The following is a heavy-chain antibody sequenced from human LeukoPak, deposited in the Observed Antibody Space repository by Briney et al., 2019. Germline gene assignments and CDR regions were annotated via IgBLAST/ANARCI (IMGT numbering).Heavy chain of an antibody. CDR2: IYPGESNI. V-gene: IGHV5-51*01. CDR1: GYSFPTYW. D-gene: IGHD2-2*03. CDR3: ARPPSRGYSSSFEY. Sequence: GESLKISCKGSGYSFPTYWIAWVRQMPGKGLEWMGTIYPGESNIRYSPSFQGQVTILADKSISTAYLQWSSLKASDTAMYYCARPPSRGYSSSFEYWGQGTLVTVSS. J-gene: IGHJ4*02.